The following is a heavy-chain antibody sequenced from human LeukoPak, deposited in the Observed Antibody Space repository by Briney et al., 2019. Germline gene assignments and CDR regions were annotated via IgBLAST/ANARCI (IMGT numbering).Heavy chain of an antibody. CDR2: ISWNSGSI. CDR1: GFTFDDYA. CDR3: ARAKNSGYDYYYYYMDV. J-gene: IGHJ6*03. V-gene: IGHV3-9*01. Sequence: GGSLRLSCAASGFTFDDYAMHWVRQAPGKGLEWVSGISWNSGSIVYADSVKGRFTISRDNAKNSLYLQMNSLRAEDTAVYYCARAKNSGYDYYYYYMDVWGKGTTVTVSS. D-gene: IGHD5-12*01.